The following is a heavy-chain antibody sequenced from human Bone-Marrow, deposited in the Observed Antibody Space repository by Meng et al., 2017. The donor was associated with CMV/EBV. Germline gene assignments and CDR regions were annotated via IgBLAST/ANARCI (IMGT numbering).Heavy chain of an antibody. CDR3: ARDPRFLGATNYYYYYGMDV. D-gene: IGHD3-3*01. Sequence: SVKVSCKASGYTFTSYYMHWVRQAPGQGLEWMGGIIPIFGTANYAQKFQGRVTITTDESTSTAYMELSSLRSEDTAVYYCARDPRFLGATNYYYYYGMDVWGQGTTVTVSS. J-gene: IGHJ6*02. CDR1: GYTFTSYY. V-gene: IGHV1-69*05. CDR2: IIPIFGTA.